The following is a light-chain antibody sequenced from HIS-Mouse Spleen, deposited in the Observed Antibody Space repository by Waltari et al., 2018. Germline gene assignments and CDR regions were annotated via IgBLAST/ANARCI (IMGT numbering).Light chain of an antibody. CDR2: EDS. CDR1: ALPKKY. J-gene: IGLJ2*01. Sequence: SYELTQPPSVSVSPGQTARITCPGAALPKKYSYSYQQKSGQAPVLVTYEDSKRPSGIPERFSGSSSGTMATLTISGAQVEDEADYYCYSTDSSGNHRVFGGGTKLTVL. V-gene: IGLV3-10*01. CDR3: YSTDSSGNHRV.